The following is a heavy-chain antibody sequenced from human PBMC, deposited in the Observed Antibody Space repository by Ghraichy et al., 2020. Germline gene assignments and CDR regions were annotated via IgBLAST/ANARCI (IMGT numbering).Heavy chain of an antibody. V-gene: IGHV3-30*04. D-gene: IGHD2-15*01. J-gene: IGHJ4*02. CDR2: ISYDGSNK. Sequence: GGSLRLSCAASGFTFSSYAMHWVRQAPGKGLEWVAVISYDGSNKYYADSVKGRFTISRDNSKNTLYLQMNSLRAEDTAVYYCARDRNIVVVVAATLGFGYWGQGTLVTVSS. CDR1: GFTFSSYA. CDR3: ARDRNIVVVVAATLGFGY.